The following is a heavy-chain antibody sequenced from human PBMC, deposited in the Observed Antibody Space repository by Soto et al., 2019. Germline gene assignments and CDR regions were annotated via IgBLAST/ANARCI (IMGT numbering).Heavy chain of an antibody. CDR2: ISNDGRGK. Sequence: LRLSCAASGFTFTTYAIHWVRQAPGKGLEWVAVISNDGRGKYYADSVKGRFTISRDNSKNTLYLQMNSLRSDDTAVYYCARDQCFGGGRSCYYFDFWGQGTLVTVS. CDR3: ARDQCFGGGRSCYYFDF. CDR1: GFTFTTYA. J-gene: IGHJ4*02. V-gene: IGHV3-30*04. D-gene: IGHD2-15*01.